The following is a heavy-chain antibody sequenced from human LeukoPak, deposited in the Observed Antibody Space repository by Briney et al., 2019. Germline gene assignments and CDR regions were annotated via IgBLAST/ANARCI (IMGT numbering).Heavy chain of an antibody. V-gene: IGHV4-39*07. CDR3: ARDFSPYYDFWSGQGYFDY. J-gene: IGHJ4*02. Sequence: PSETLSLTCTVSGGSISSSSYYWGWIRQPPGKGLEWIGCIYYCGSTYYNPSLKSRVTISVDTSKNQFSLKLSSVTAADTAVYYCARDFSPYYDFWSGQGYFDYWGQGTLVTVSS. D-gene: IGHD3-3*01. CDR1: GGSISSSSYY. CDR2: IYYCGST.